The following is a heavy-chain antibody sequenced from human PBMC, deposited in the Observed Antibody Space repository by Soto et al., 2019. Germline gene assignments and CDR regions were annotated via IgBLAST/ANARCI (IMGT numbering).Heavy chain of an antibody. CDR2: ISWNSGSI. V-gene: IGHV3-9*01. CDR3: AKDAYCSSTSCYGGDEDYYYYMDV. J-gene: IGHJ6*03. Sequence: GGSLRLSCAASGFTFDDYAMHWVRQAPGKGLEWVSGISWNSGSIGYADSVKGRLTISRDNAKHSLYLQMNSLRAEDTALYYCAKDAYCSSTSCYGGDEDYYYYMDVWGKGTTVTVSS. CDR1: GFTFDDYA. D-gene: IGHD2-2*01.